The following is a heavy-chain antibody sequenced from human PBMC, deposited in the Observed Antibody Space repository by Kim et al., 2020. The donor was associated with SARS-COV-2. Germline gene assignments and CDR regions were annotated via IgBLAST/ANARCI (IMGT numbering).Heavy chain of an antibody. CDR2: INHSGST. CDR1: GGSFSGYY. J-gene: IGHJ4*02. V-gene: IGHV4-34*01. D-gene: IGHD6-19*01. Sequence: SETLSLTCAVYGGSFSGYYWSWIRQPPGKGLEWIGEINHSGSTNYNPSLKSRVTISVDTSKNQFSLKLSSVTAADTAVYYCARGRGSGWCRDYWGQGTLV. CDR3: ARGRGSGWCRDY.